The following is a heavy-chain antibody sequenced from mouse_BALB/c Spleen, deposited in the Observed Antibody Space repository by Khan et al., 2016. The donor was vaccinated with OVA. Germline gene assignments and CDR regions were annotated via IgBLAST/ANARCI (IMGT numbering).Heavy chain of an antibody. CDR2: IWGDGTT. J-gene: IGHJ4*01. CDR3: DKSTPDYDAVDY. V-gene: IGHV2-3*01. CDR1: GFSLTSYG. Sequence: QVQLEESGPGLVAPSQSLSITCTVSGFSLTSYGVNWVRQPPGKGLDWLGVIWGDGTTTYHSPLKSRLIISKDNSKSQVFLKLNSLQTDDTATYXGDKSTPDYDAVDYWGQGTSVTVSS.